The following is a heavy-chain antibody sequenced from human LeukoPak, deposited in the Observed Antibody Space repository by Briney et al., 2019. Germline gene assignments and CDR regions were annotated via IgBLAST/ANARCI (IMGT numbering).Heavy chain of an antibody. D-gene: IGHD6-13*01. Sequence: ASVKVSCKASGYTFTSYDINGVRQAAGQGLEWMGWMNPNSGNTGYAQKFQGRVTMTRNTSISTAYMELSSLRSEDTAVYYCARNAVGSSSSWYANWFDPWGQGTLVTVSS. V-gene: IGHV1-8*01. CDR2: MNPNSGNT. CDR3: ARNAVGSSSSWYANWFDP. J-gene: IGHJ5*02. CDR1: GYTFTSYD.